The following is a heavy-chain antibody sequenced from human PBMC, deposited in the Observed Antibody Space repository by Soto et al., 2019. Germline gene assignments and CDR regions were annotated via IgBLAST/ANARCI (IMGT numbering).Heavy chain of an antibody. CDR2: ISWNSGSI. CDR3: AKGYGDYYYMDV. D-gene: IGHD3-10*01. Sequence: VQLVESGGGLVQPGRSLRLSCAASGFTFDDYAMHWVRQAPGKGLEWVSGISWNSGSIGYADSVKGRFTISRDNAKNSLYLQMNSLRAEDTALYYCAKGYGDYYYMDVWGKGTTVTVSS. CDR1: GFTFDDYA. V-gene: IGHV3-9*01. J-gene: IGHJ6*03.